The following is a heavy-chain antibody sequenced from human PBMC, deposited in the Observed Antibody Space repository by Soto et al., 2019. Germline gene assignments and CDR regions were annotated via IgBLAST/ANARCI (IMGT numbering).Heavy chain of an antibody. J-gene: IGHJ2*01. CDR2: IWYDGSNK. V-gene: IGHV3-33*01. CDR3: ARDAGFGNWYFDL. CDR1: GFTFSSYG. D-gene: IGHD3-10*01. Sequence: QVQLVESGGGVVQPGRSLRLSCAASGFTFSSYGMHWVRQAPGKGLEWVAVIWYDGSNKYYADSVKGRFTISRDNSKNTKYMQMNSLRAEDTAVYYCARDAGFGNWYFDLWGRRTLVTVSS.